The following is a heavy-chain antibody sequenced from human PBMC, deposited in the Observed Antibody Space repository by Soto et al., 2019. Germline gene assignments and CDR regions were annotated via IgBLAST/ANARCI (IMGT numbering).Heavy chain of an antibody. CDR1: GGSFSGYY. V-gene: IGHV4-34*01. D-gene: IGHD5-18*01. J-gene: IGHJ4*02. Sequence: SETLSLTCAVYGGSFSGYYWSWIRQPPGKGLEWIGEINHSGSTNYNPSLKSRVTISVDTSKNQFSLKLGSVTAADTAVYYCARVAWGYGGKYYFDYWGQGTLVTVSS. CDR3: ARVAWGYGGKYYFDY. CDR2: INHSGST.